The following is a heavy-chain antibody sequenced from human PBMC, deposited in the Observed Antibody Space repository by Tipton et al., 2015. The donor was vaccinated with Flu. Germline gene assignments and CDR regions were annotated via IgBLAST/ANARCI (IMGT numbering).Heavy chain of an antibody. V-gene: IGHV3-49*04. D-gene: IGHD6-19*01. J-gene: IGHJ4*02. CDR3: TGRAVYTNGWYYKIDY. CDR1: GFTFGDYA. Sequence: QLVQSGGGVVQPGRSLRLSCTGSGFTFGDYAMSWVRQAPGKGLEWVGFIRNKAYGGTTEYAASVKRRFTITRDDSKSIAYLQMNSLKTEDTAVYYCTGRAVYTNGWYYKIDYWGEGTLVTVSS. CDR2: IRNKAYGGTT.